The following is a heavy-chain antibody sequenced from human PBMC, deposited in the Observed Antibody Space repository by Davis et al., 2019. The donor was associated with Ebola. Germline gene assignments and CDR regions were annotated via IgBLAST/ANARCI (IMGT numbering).Heavy chain of an antibody. D-gene: IGHD3-9*01. V-gene: IGHV3-33*01. J-gene: IGHJ6*02. CDR1: GFTFSSYG. CDR2: IWYDGSNK. Sequence: GGSLRLSCAASGFTFSSYGMHWVRQAPGKGLEWVAVIWYDGSNKYYADSVKGRFTISRDNSKNTLYLQMNSLRAEDTAVYYCARDLYDILTGQPYYYYYGMDVWGQGTTVTVSS. CDR3: ARDLYDILTGQPYYYYYGMDV.